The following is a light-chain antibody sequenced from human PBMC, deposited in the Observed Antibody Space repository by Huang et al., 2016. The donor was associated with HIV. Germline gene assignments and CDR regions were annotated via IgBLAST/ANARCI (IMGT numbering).Light chain of an antibody. CDR3: QQYGTSPFT. V-gene: IGKV3-20*01. CDR2: GAS. Sequence: EIVLTQSPGTLSLSPGERATLSCRASQSVSSNYLAWYQQKPGQAPRLLIYGASSRATGIPDRFSGSGSGTDFTLTVNRLDPEDFAVYYCQQYGTSPFTFGPGTKVDIK. J-gene: IGKJ3*01. CDR1: QSVSSNY.